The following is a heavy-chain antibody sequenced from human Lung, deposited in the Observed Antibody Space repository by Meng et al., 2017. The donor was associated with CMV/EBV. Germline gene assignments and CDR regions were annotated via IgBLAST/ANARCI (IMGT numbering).Heavy chain of an antibody. D-gene: IGHD6-13*01. CDR1: GFTFSSYD. J-gene: IGHJ6*02. V-gene: IGHV3-13*01. Sequence: GESLKISCAASGFTFSSYDMHWVRQATGKGLEWVSAIGTAGDTYYPGSVKGRFTISRENAKNSLYLQINSLRAGDTAVYYCARARAGRGDYYYYYGMDVWGQGTTVTVSS. CDR3: ARARAGRGDYYYYYGMDV. CDR2: IGTAGDT.